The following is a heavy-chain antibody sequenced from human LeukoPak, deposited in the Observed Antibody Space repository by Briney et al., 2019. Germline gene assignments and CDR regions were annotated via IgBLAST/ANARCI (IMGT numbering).Heavy chain of an antibody. CDR1: GFTFSSYE. J-gene: IGHJ4*02. D-gene: IGHD3-22*01. CDR3: ARDQGGYYDSSGYWEFDY. V-gene: IGHV3-48*03. Sequence: PGGSLRLSCAASGFTFSSYEMNWVRQAPGKGLEWVSYISSSGSTIYYADSVKGRFTISRDNAKNSLYLQMNSLRAEDTAVYYCARDQGGYYDSSGYWEFDYWGQGTLVTVSS. CDR2: ISSSGSTI.